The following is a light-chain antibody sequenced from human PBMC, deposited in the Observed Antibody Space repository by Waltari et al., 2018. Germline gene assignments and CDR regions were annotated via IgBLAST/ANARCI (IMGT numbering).Light chain of an antibody. V-gene: IGKV1-39*01. CDR3: EQSYSAPFT. J-gene: IGKJ3*01. Sequence: DIQMTQSPSSLSAYVGARVPITCRASQSISPYLNWDQQKPGKAPKLLIYAASGLQSGVPSRFSGSGSGADFTLTISSLQREDFATYYCEQSYSAPFTFGPGTKVDFK. CDR1: QSISPY. CDR2: AAS.